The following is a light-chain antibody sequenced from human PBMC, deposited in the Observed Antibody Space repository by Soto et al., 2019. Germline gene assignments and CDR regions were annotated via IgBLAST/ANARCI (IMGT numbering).Light chain of an antibody. V-gene: IGKV3-20*01. CDR3: QHYSSSST. CDR1: QSVSSTY. J-gene: IGKJ5*01. Sequence: EILMTQSPATLSVSPGERATLSCRASQSVSSTYLAWHQQKPGQAPRLLIYGASSRATGIPDRFSGGGSGTVFTLTISRLEPEDFALYYCQHYSSSSTFGQGTQLDIK. CDR2: GAS.